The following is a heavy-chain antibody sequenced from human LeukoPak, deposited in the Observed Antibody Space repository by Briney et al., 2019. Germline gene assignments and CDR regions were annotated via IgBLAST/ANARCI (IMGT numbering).Heavy chain of an antibody. CDR2: VRNDGGDK. CDR3: AKHYYGSGSQKYYFDY. Sequence: SGGSLRLSCAASGFIFGDYGMHWVRQAPGKGLEWVTMVRNDGGDKYYADSVRGRFTISRDNSKNTLYLQMNSLRPEDMAVYYCAKHYYGSGSQKYYFDYWGQGTLVTVSS. D-gene: IGHD3-10*01. V-gene: IGHV3-30*02. J-gene: IGHJ4*02. CDR1: GFIFGDYG.